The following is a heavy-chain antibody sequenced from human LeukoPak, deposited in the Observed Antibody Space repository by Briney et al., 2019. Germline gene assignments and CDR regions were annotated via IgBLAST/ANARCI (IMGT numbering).Heavy chain of an antibody. CDR1: GGSICSGGYY. V-gene: IGHV4-31*03. J-gene: IGHJ3*02. CDR3: ARHGNDAFGI. CDR2: IYYSGST. Sequence: SQTLSLTCTVSGGSICSGGYYWSWIRQHPGKGLEWIGYIYYSGSTYYNPSLKSRVTISVDTSKNQFSLKLSSVTAADTAVYYCARHGNDAFGIWGQGTMVTVSS.